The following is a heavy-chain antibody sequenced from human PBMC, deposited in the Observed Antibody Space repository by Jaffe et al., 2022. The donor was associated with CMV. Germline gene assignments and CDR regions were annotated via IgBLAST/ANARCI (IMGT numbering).Heavy chain of an antibody. Sequence: EVQLVESGGGLVQPGGSLRLSCAASGFTFSTYEMNWVRQAPGKGLEWVSYMSSGSSIYYADSVKGRFTISRDNAKNSLYLQMNSLRAEDTAVYYCARGGEGFSRRAYFDYWGQGTLVTVSS. CDR3: ARGGEGFSRRAYFDY. J-gene: IGHJ4*02. CDR1: GFTFSTYE. CDR2: MSSGSSI. D-gene: IGHD3-10*01. V-gene: IGHV3-48*03.